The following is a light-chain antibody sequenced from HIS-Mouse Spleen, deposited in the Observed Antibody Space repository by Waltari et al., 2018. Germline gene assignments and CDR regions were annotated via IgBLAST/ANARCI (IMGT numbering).Light chain of an antibody. CDR1: QSVLYSSNNKNY. Sequence: DIVMNQSPDSLTVYLGERDTINCKSSQSVLYSSNNKNYLAWYQQKPGQPPKLLIYWASTRESGVPDRFSGSGSGTDFTLTISSLQAEDVAVYYCQQYYSTPLTFGGGTKVEIK. J-gene: IGKJ4*01. V-gene: IGKV4-1*01. CDR3: QQYYSTPLT. CDR2: WAS.